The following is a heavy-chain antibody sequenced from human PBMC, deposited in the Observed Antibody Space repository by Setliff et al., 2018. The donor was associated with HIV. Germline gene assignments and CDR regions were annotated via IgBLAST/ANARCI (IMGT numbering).Heavy chain of an antibody. V-gene: IGHV1-2*02. CDR1: GYTFSDYY. CDR2: INGNTGAT. D-gene: IGHD3-10*01. J-gene: IGHJ4*02. CDR3: ARRGDDSGPGTWTFDY. Sequence: ASVKVSCKASGYTFSDYYLHWVRQAPGQGLEGMGWINGNTGATNYAQKFQGRVTITRDTSMYTAYMELTRLRFDDTAVYSCARRGDDSGPGTWTFDYWGQGALVTVSS.